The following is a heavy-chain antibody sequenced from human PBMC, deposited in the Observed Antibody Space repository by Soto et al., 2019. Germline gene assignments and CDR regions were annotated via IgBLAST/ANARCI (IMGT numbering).Heavy chain of an antibody. J-gene: IGHJ4*02. CDR2: IFIGGGT. Sequence: PGVSLRLSCAASGFTVSSNYMSWVRQAPGKGLEWVSVIFIGGGTYYADSVKGRFTISRDNSKNTLYLQMNSLRAEDTAVYYCVRDQGIPVTAWGQGTLVTVSS. V-gene: IGHV3-53*01. D-gene: IGHD6-19*01. CDR3: VRDQGIPVTA. CDR1: GFTVSSNY.